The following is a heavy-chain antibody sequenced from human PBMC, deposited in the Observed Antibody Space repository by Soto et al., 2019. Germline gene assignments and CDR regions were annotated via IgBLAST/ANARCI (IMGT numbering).Heavy chain of an antibody. CDR2: ISDDGSYK. CDR3: AKDRGQVRRYFGDVTDV. D-gene: IGHD3-9*01. V-gene: IGHV3-30*18. J-gene: IGHJ6*02. Sequence: QVQLVESGRGVVQPGRSLRLSCAASGIVFRNYGMHWVRQAPGRGLEWVAVISDDGSYKNTADSVKGRFTISRDNSKNTLYLQMNSLRAEDTGVYYCAKDRGQVRRYFGDVTDVWGQGTTVTVSS. CDR1: GIVFRNYG.